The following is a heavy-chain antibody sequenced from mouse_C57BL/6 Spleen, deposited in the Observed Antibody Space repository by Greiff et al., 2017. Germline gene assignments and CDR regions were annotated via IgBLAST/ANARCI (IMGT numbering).Heavy chain of an antibody. CDR2: IDPSDSYT. CDR1: GYTFTSYW. J-gene: IGHJ2*01. D-gene: IGHD3-2*02. Sequence: VQLQQSGAELVRPGTSVKLSCKASGYTFTSYWMHWVKQRPGQGLEWIGVIDPSDSYTNYNQKFKGKATLTVDTSSNTAYLQLSSLTSEDTAVYYCTTLGSGWGQGTTLTVSS. V-gene: IGHV1-59*01. CDR3: TTLGSG.